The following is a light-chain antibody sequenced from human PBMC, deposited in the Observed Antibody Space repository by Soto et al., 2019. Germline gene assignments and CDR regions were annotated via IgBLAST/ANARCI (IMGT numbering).Light chain of an antibody. CDR1: SSDVGGYKY. V-gene: IGLV2-14*01. CDR3: SSYTSTNTYV. J-gene: IGLJ1*01. Sequence: SVLTHPASVSWSPGQSITISCTGTSSDVGGYKYVTWYQQNPGKAPKVLIYEVSNRFSGVSNRFSGSKSGNTASLTISGLQAEDEADYFCSSYTSTNTYVFGSGTKVTV. CDR2: EVS.